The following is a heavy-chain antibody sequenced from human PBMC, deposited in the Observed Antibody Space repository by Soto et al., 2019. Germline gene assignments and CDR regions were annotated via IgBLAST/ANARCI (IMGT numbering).Heavy chain of an antibody. V-gene: IGHV1-18*01. D-gene: IGHD5-18*01. CDR1: GYTFSNYG. CDR2: ISGYNGNT. CDR3: ARDPGFGFGYSYAFAMDV. J-gene: IGHJ6*02. Sequence: QVQLVQSGAEVKKPGASVKVSCKASGYTFSNYGISWVRQGPGQGLEWMGWISGYNGNTPYEEKVQDRIKITTDTSTSTTYLELRSLRSDDTAVYFCARDPGFGFGYSYAFAMDVWGQGTTGTVSS.